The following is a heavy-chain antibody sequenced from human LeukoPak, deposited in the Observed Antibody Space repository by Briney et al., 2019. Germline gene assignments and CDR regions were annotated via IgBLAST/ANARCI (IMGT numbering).Heavy chain of an antibody. V-gene: IGHV3-21*01. CDR2: ISSSSSYI. D-gene: IGHD4-17*01. Sequence: GGSLRLSCAASGFTFSSYSMNWVRQAPGKGLEWVSSISSSSSYIYCADSVKGRFTISRDNAKNSLYLQMNSLRAEDTAVYYCARVKSDYGDYDYWGQGTLVTVSS. CDR1: GFTFSSYS. CDR3: ARVKSDYGDYDY. J-gene: IGHJ4*02.